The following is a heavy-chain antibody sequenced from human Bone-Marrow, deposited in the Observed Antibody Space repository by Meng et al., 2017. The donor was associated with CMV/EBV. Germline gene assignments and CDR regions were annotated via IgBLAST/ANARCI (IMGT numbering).Heavy chain of an antibody. V-gene: IGHV1-2*02. CDR2: INADSGDT. Sequence: ASVKVSCKASGYTFTGYYMHWVRQAPGQGLEWMGWINADSGDTNYAQRFQGRVTMTRDTSISTAYMELSRLRSDDTAVYYCARTIAAAGEADYWGQGTLVTVSS. D-gene: IGHD6-13*01. J-gene: IGHJ4*02. CDR1: GYTFTGYY. CDR3: ARTIAAAGEADY.